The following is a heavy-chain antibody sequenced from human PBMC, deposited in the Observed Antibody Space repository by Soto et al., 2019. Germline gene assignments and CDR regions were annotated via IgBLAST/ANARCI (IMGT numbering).Heavy chain of an antibody. CDR1: GGSFSDFH. CDR2: IHHRGNT. D-gene: IGHD2-2*01. Sequence: SETLSLTCAVYGGSFSDFHWSWIRQPPGKGLEWIGEIHHRGNTNYNPSLRSRVTMSVDTSQNQFSLKMTSVTAADTAVYYCARVPYCSSTSCYYYYYYMDVWGKGTTVTVSS. J-gene: IGHJ6*03. CDR3: ARVPYCSSTSCYYYYYYMDV. V-gene: IGHV4-34*01.